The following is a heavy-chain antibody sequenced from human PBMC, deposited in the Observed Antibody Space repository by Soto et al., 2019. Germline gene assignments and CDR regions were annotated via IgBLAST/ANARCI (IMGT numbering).Heavy chain of an antibody. Sequence: EVQLLESGGGFVQPGGSLRLSCAASAFTFSTYAMTWVRQAPGKGLEWVSSVSGSGGSTYYADSVKGWFTISRDNSKNTLYLHMNSLRAEDTAVYFCAKSSATCSVISCFRPFALDVWGQGTTVTVSS. CDR1: AFTFSTYA. D-gene: IGHD2-15*01. CDR3: AKSSATCSVISCFRPFALDV. J-gene: IGHJ6*02. CDR2: VSGSGGST. V-gene: IGHV3-23*01.